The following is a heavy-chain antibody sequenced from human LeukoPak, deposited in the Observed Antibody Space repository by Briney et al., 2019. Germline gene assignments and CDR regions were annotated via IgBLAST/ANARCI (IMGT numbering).Heavy chain of an antibody. D-gene: IGHD6-19*01. J-gene: IGHJ4*02. V-gene: IGHV3-23*01. CDR1: GFTFSSYA. CDR3: PRQSYASGWNPFDY. CDR2: ISGGGVTT. Sequence: AGGSLRLSCAASGFTFSSYAMSWVRQAPGKGLEWVSTISGGGVTTYYGDSAKGRFAISRDNSKNTLYLQMNSPTADDTAVYYCPRQSYASGWNPFDYWGQGILVTVSS.